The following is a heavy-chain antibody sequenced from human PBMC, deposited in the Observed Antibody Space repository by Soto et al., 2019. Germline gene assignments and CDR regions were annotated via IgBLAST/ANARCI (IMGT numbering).Heavy chain of an antibody. CDR2: ISYDGSNK. V-gene: IGHV3-30-3*01. CDR1: GFTFSSYA. Sequence: GGSLRLSCAASGFTFSSYAMHWVRQAPGKGLEWVAVISYDGSNKYYADSVKGRFTISRDNSKNTLYLQMNSLRAEDTSVYYCASGRGGSGSSSCDYWGQGTLVTVSS. J-gene: IGHJ4*02. D-gene: IGHD3-10*01. CDR3: ASGRGGSGSSSCDY.